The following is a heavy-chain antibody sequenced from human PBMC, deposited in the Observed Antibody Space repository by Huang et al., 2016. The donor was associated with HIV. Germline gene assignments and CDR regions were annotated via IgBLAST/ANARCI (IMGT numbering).Heavy chain of an antibody. CDR1: NFWFSEYG. Sequence: QVQLVESGGGVVQPGGSLRLSCETSNFWFSEYGMLLVRQAPGKGMGWVTFIRHDGKHKYYADSVKGRFSVSRDNSKNTLYLQMDSLKDEDTALYLCAKDFYDRSGQQYLGAFDIWGQGTMVTVS. CDR2: IRHDGKHK. V-gene: IGHV3-30*02. J-gene: IGHJ3*02. D-gene: IGHD3-22*01. CDR3: AKDFYDRSGQQYLGAFDI.